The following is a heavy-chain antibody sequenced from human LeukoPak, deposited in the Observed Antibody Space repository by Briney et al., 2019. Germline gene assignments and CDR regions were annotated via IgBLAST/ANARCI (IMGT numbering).Heavy chain of an antibody. CDR2: ISYDGSNK. J-gene: IGHJ4*02. V-gene: IGHV3-30*18. CDR3: AKDILGATYYFDY. Sequence: GGSLRLSCAASGVTFSSSVMHWVRQAPGKGREWVALISYDGSNKYYAHSVKGRFTISRDNSKNTQYLQMNSLRAEDTAVYYCAKDILGATYYFDYWGQGTLVTVSS. CDR1: GVTFSSSV. D-gene: IGHD1-26*01.